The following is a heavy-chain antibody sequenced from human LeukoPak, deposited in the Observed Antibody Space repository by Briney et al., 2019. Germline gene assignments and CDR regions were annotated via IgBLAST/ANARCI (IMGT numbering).Heavy chain of an antibody. Sequence: GRSLRLSCAASGFTFSSYGMHWVRQAPGKGLEWVAVIWYDGSNKYYADSVKGRFAISRDNSKNTLYLQMNSLRAEDTAVYYCSSENSTNFNYWGQGTLVTVSS. CDR2: IWYDGSNK. CDR3: SSENSTNFNY. CDR1: GFTFSSYG. V-gene: IGHV3-33*01. J-gene: IGHJ4*02. D-gene: IGHD1-1*01.